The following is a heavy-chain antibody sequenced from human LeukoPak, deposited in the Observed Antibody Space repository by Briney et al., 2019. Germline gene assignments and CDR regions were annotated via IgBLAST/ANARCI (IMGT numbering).Heavy chain of an antibody. V-gene: IGHV4-61*01. CDR2: IYYSGST. CDR1: GGSVSSGSYY. CDR3: ARKAVDTAMAFDY. J-gene: IGHJ4*02. D-gene: IGHD5-18*01. Sequence: PSETLSLTCTVSGGSVSSGSYYWSWIRQPPGKGLEWIGYIYYSGSTNYNPSLKSRVTISVDTSKNQFSLKLSSVTAADTAVYYCARKAVDTAMAFDYWGQGTLVTVSS.